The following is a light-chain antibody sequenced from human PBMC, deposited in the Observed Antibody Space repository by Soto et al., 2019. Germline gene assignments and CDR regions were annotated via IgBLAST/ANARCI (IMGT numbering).Light chain of an antibody. CDR2: AAS. Sequence: DIQMTQSPSSLSASVGDRVTITCRASQSISSYLYWYQQKPGKAPKLLIYAASSLQSGVPSRFSGSGSGTDFTLTISSLQPEDFATYYCQQSYSTPPAFGQATKVEIK. J-gene: IGKJ1*01. CDR1: QSISSY. V-gene: IGKV1-39*01. CDR3: QQSYSTPPA.